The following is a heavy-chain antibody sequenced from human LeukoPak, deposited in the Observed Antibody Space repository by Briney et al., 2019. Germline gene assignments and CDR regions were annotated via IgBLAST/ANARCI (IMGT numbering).Heavy chain of an antibody. D-gene: IGHD5-12*01. V-gene: IGHV4-30-4*01. CDR3: ARDSVDQGGFDY. CDR1: GGSISSGDYY. CDR2: IYYSGST. Sequence: PSQTLSLTCTVSGGSISSGDYYWSWIRQPPGKGLEWIGCIYYSGSTYYNPSLKSRVTISVDTSKNQFSLKLSSVTAADTAVYYCARDSVDQGGFDYWGQGTLVTVSS. J-gene: IGHJ4*02.